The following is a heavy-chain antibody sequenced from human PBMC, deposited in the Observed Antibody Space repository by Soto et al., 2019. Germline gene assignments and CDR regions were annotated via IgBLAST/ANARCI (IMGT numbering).Heavy chain of an antibody. D-gene: IGHD2-15*01. V-gene: IGHV5-51*01. Sequence: GESLKISCKGSGYSFTSYWIGWVRQMPGKGLEWMGIIYPGDSDTRYSPSFQGQVTISADKSISTAYLQWISLKASDTAMYYCASLVTSRDRALEYYFDYWGQGTLVTVSS. CDR3: ASLVTSRDRALEYYFDY. CDR2: IYPGDSDT. CDR1: GYSFTSYW. J-gene: IGHJ4*02.